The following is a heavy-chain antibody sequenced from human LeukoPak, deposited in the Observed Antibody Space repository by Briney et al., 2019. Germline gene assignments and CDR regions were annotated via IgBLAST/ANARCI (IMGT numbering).Heavy chain of an antibody. CDR1: GGSITRGGYS. D-gene: IGHD2-2*01. CDR2: IYHIGST. V-gene: IGHV4-30-2*01. Sequence: TSQTLSLTCTVSGGSITRGGYSWTWIRQPPGKGLEWIGYIYHIGSTYYNPSFESRVTISIDRSNQFSLRLSSVTAADTAVYFCARANFCGGTSCYYFDYWGQGTLVTVSS. J-gene: IGHJ4*02. CDR3: ARANFCGGTSCYYFDY.